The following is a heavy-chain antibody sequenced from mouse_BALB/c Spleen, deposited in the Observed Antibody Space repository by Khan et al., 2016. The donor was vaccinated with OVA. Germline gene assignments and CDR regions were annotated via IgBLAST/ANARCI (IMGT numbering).Heavy chain of an antibody. D-gene: IGHD2-4*01. CDR3: AIYYDYDY. CDR1: GYAFTNYL. CDR2: INPGSGGT. J-gene: IGHJ2*01. Sequence: QVQLQQSGAELVRPGTSVKVSCKASGYAFTNYLIEWVKQRPGQGLEWIGVINPGSGGTNYNEKFKGKATLTADKSSSTAYMQLSSLTSDDSAVYFWAIYYDYDYWGQGTTLTVSS. V-gene: IGHV1-54*01.